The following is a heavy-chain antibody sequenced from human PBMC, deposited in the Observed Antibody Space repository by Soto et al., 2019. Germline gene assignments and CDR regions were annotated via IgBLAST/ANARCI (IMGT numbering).Heavy chain of an antibody. V-gene: IGHV3-74*01. CDR2: INSDGSST. CDR3: AKGVPGIAVAGTGYFQH. J-gene: IGHJ1*01. D-gene: IGHD6-19*01. CDR1: GFTFSSYW. Sequence: GGSLRLSCAASGFTFSSYWMHWVRQAPGKGLVWVSRINSDGSSTSYADSVKGRFTISRDNSKNTLYLQMNSLRAEDTAVYYCAKGVPGIAVAGTGYFQHWGQGTLVTVSS.